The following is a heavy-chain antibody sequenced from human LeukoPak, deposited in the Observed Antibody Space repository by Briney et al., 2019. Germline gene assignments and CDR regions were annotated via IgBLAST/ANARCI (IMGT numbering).Heavy chain of an antibody. D-gene: IGHD3-10*01. CDR1: GFTFSSYS. Sequence: GSLRLSCGASGFTFSSYSMNWVRQAPGKGLEWVSSISSSSSYIYYADSVKGRFTISRDNAKYSLYLQMNSLRAEDTAVYHCAKQYGSGSYYNFPDYWGQGTLVTVSS. CDR2: ISSSSSYI. J-gene: IGHJ4*02. CDR3: AKQYGSGSYYNFPDY. V-gene: IGHV3-21*04.